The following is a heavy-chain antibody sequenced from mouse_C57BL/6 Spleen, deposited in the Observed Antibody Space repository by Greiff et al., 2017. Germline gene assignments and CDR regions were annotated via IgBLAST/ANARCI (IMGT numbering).Heavy chain of an antibody. V-gene: IGHV6-3*01. CDR3: TTISLITTVKVDY. CDR1: GFTFSNYW. CDR2: IRLKSDNYAT. Sequence: EVQVVESGGGLVQPGGSMKLSCVASGFTFSNYWMNWVRQSPEKGLEWVAQIRLKSDNYATHYAESVKGRFTISRDDSKSSVYLQMNNLRAEDTGIYYCTTISLITTVKVDYWGQGTSVTVSS. D-gene: IGHD1-1*01. J-gene: IGHJ4*01.